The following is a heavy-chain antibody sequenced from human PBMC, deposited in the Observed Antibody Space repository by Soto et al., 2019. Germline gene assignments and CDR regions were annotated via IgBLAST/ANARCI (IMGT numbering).Heavy chain of an antibody. J-gene: IGHJ6*02. CDR1: GGSVSSGSYY. CDR2: IYYSGST. D-gene: IGHD1-26*01. CDR3: ASGSLIYYYYGMDV. Sequence: PSETLSLTCTVSGGSVSSGSYYWSWIRQPPGKGLEWIGYIYYSGSTNYNPSLKSRVTISVDTSKNQFSLKLSSVTAADTAVYYCASGSLIYYYYGMDVWGQVTTVTVSS. V-gene: IGHV4-61*01.